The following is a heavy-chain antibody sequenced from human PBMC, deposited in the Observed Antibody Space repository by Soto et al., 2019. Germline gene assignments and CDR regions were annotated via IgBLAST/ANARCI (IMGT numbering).Heavy chain of an antibody. Sequence: QVRLVESGGGVVQPGRSLRLSCAASGFPFNNYAMTWVSQAPGKGLEWLAVIAYDGSDKYYAESVKGRFTIFRDKSKNTVYLQMNSLRVEDTAVYYCAKELFEYTYGRHYYYYGLDGWGQGTTVTVSS. CDR2: IAYDGSDK. J-gene: IGHJ6*02. V-gene: IGHV3-30*18. D-gene: IGHD5-18*01. CDR1: GFPFNNYA. CDR3: AKELFEYTYGRHYYYYGLDG.